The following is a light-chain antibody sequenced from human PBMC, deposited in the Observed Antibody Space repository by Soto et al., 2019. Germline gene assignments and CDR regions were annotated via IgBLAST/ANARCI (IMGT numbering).Light chain of an antibody. V-gene: IGKV1-8*01. CDR2: AAS. J-gene: IGKJ4*01. CDR3: QQYYSYPRA. CDR1: QGISSN. Sequence: AIRMTQSPSSFSASTGDRVTITCRASQGISSNLAWYQQKPGKAPKLLIYAASTLQSGVPSRFSGSGSGTDFTRTISCLQSEDFATYYCQQYYSYPRAFGGGTKVEIK.